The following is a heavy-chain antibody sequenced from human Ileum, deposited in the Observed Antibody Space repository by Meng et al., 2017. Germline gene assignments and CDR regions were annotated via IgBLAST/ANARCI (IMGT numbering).Heavy chain of an antibody. CDR1: GGSLTDYY. D-gene: IGHD3-22*01. J-gene: IGHJ4*02. Sequence: QVQLQQCAAGLLNPSESLSPTTVVDGGSLTDYYWRWLRQTPGKGLEWIGEINHDGNTTYNPSLKSRVTISTDASRDQFSLKLTSVTAADTAVYYCARVELRGDTRDSCGLDHWGQGTLVTVSS. CDR3: ARVELRGDTRDSCGLDH. CDR2: INHDGNT. V-gene: IGHV4-34*01.